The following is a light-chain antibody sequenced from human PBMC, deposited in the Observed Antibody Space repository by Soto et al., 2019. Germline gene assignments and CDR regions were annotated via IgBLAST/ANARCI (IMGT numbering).Light chain of an antibody. CDR3: QQYCSTPWT. CDR2: WAS. CDR1: QSVLYSSSNKNY. V-gene: IGKV4-1*01. J-gene: IGKJ1*01. Sequence: DIVMTQSPDSLAVSLGERATINCKSSQSVLYSSSNKNYLAWYQQKPGQPPKLLIYWASTRESGVPDRFSGSGSGTDFTLTINSLQAEDVAVYYCQQYCSTPWTFGQGTK.